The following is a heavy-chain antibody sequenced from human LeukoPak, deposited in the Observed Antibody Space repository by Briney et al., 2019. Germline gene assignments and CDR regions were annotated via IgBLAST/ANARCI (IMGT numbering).Heavy chain of an antibody. V-gene: IGHV4-61*02. J-gene: IGHJ4*02. Sequence: SETLSLTCTVSGGSISSGSYYWSWIRQPAGKGLEWIGRIYTSGSTNYNPSLKSRVTISVDTSKNQFSLKLSSVTAADTAVYYCARESPPMVGAAPFDYWGQGTLVTVSS. D-gene: IGHD1-26*01. CDR2: IYTSGST. CDR1: GGSISSGSYY. CDR3: ARESPPMVGAAPFDY.